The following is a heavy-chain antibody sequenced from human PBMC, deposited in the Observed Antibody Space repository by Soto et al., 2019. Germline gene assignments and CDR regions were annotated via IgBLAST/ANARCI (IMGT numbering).Heavy chain of an antibody. D-gene: IGHD3-22*01. V-gene: IGHV3-23*01. Sequence: GGSLGLGCSASAFTFNNYAMSWVRQAPGKGLEWVSGIGGSGRTTYYADSVKGRFTISRDNSNNTLFLQMNSLRAEDTAVYYCAKSRYSDSSGDFYDYWGQGTLVTVSS. J-gene: IGHJ4*02. CDR3: AKSRYSDSSGDFYDY. CDR2: IGGSGRTT. CDR1: AFTFNNYA.